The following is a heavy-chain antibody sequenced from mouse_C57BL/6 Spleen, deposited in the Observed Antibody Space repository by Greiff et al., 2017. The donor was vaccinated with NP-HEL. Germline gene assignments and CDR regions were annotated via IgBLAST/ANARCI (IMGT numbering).Heavy chain of an antibody. J-gene: IGHJ3*01. D-gene: IGHD4-1*01. CDR2: ISSGSSTI. CDR3: ALTGTGAWFAY. V-gene: IGHV5-17*01. CDR1: GFTFSDYG. Sequence: EVQLVESGGGLVKPGGSLKLSCAASGFTFSDYGMHWVRQAPEKGLEWVAYISSGSSTIYYADKVKGRFTISRDNAKNTLFLQMTSLRSEDTAMYYCALTGTGAWFAYWGQGTLVTVSA.